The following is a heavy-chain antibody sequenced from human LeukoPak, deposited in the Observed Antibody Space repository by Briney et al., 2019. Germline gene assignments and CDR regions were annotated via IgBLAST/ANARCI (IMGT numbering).Heavy chain of an antibody. CDR2: ISTYSGHT. Sequence: GASVKVSCKASGYTFTGYYMHWVRQAPGQGLEWMAWISTYSGHTYYAQRLQGRVTVTTDTSTSTAYMELRSLRSDDTAVYYCARTNLDCKIGVCYDYWGQGTLVTVSS. V-gene: IGHV1-18*04. J-gene: IGHJ4*02. D-gene: IGHD2-8*01. CDR1: GYTFTGYY. CDR3: ARTNLDCKIGVCYDY.